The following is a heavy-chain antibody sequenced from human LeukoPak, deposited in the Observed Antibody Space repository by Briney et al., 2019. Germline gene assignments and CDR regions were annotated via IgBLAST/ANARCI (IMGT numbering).Heavy chain of an antibody. CDR3: ARGNKVEMATITDY. D-gene: IGHD5-24*01. Sequence: GGSLRLSCAASGFSFSSYAMSWVRQAPGKGLKWVAVIWYDGSNKYYADSVKGRFTISRDNSKNTLYLQMNSLRSEDTAVYYCARGNKVEMATITDYWGQGTLVTVSS. CDR2: IWYDGSNK. CDR1: GFSFSSYA. J-gene: IGHJ4*02. V-gene: IGHV3-33*08.